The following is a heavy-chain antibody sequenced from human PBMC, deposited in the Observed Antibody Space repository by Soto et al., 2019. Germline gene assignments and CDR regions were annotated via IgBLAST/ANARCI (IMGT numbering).Heavy chain of an antibody. CDR2: ISYDGSNK. J-gene: IGHJ5*02. D-gene: IGHD6-19*01. V-gene: IGHV3-30*18. Sequence: PGGSLRLSCAASGFTFSSYGMHWVRQAPGKGLEWVAVISYDGSNKYYADSVKGRFTISRDNSKNTLYLQMNSLRAEDTAVYYCAKDLEAAVAGEPNWFDPWGQGTLVTVSS. CDR3: AKDLEAAVAGEPNWFDP. CDR1: GFTFSSYG.